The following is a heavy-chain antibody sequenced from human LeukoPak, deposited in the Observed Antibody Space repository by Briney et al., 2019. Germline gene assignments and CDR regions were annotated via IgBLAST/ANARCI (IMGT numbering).Heavy chain of an antibody. CDR1: GYSFTNSW. J-gene: IGHJ4*02. D-gene: IGHD3-22*01. CDR2: IYPGDSDT. CDR3: ARRYDSSAYYPY. Sequence: GESLKISCKGSGYSFTNSWIGWVRQMPGKGLEWMGIIYPGDSDTRYSPSFQGQVTISADKSINTAYLQWSSLKASDTAIYYCARRYDSSAYYPYWGQGTLVTVSS. V-gene: IGHV5-51*01.